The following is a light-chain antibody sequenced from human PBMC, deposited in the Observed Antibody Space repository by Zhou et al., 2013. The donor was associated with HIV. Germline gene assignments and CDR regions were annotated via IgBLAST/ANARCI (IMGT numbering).Light chain of an antibody. V-gene: IGKV1-9*01. CDR1: QAISSY. Sequence: DIQLTQSPSFLSASVGDRVTITCRASQAISSYLAWFQQKPGKAPKLLIYSASTLQSGVPSRFSGSGSGTEFTLTISSLQPEDSATYYCQQLHTYPPTFGQGTKVEIK. CDR3: QQLHTYPPT. J-gene: IGKJ1*01. CDR2: SAS.